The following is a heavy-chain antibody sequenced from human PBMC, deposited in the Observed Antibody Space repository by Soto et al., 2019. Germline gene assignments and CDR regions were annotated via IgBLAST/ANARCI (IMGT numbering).Heavy chain of an antibody. D-gene: IGHD6-6*01. Sequence: SETMSLPCTVAWGKIGDGGYRRSRIRKHPGTGLEWIGNIYYSGSTYYNPSLKSRVTISVDTSKNQFSLKLSSVTAADTAVYYCAATSTAARPRDYYYYGMDVWGQGTTLTVSS. CDR2: IYYSGST. J-gene: IGHJ6*02. CDR3: AATSTAARPRDYYYYGMDV. V-gene: IGHV4-31*03. CDR1: WGKIGDGGYR.